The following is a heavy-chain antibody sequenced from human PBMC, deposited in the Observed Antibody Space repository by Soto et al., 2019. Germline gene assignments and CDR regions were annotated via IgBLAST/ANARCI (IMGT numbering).Heavy chain of an antibody. CDR3: AREGVVNQY. J-gene: IGHJ4*02. Sequence: GGSLRLSCAASGFPFSSYDMNWVRQAPGKGLEWVSYISSSGSTIYYAASVKGRFTISRDNAKNSLYLQINSLRAEDTAVYYCAREGVVNQYGGQGALVTVSS. CDR1: GFPFSSYD. CDR2: ISSSGSTI. V-gene: IGHV3-48*03. D-gene: IGHD3-3*01.